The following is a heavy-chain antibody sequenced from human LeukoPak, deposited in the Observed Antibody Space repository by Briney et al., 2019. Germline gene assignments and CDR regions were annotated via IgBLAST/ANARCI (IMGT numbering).Heavy chain of an antibody. CDR3: ARAGSSGGLCDY. J-gene: IGHJ4*02. D-gene: IGHD6-19*01. V-gene: IGHV4-4*07. CDR2: IYSSGST. Sequence: PSETLSFNCTVSGVSISSYFWSWVRKPAGQGLEWIGRIYSSGSTKYNPSLQSRVTMSLDTSKKQLSPNLGSVTAADTAVYYCARAGSSGGLCDYWGQGILVTVSS. CDR1: GVSISSYF.